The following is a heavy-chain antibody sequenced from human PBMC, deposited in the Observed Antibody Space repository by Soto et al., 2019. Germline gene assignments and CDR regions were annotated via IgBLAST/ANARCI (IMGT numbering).Heavy chain of an antibody. CDR2: IYYSGST. J-gene: IGHJ6*02. D-gene: IGHD5-18*01. CDR1: GGSISSYY. Sequence: SETLSLTCTVSGGSISSYYWSWIRQPPGKGLEWIGYIYYSGSTNYNPSLKSRVTISINTSKNQFSLKLSSVTAADTAVYYCARWAAKAYGMDVWGQGTTVTVSS. V-gene: IGHV4-59*01. CDR3: ARWAAKAYGMDV.